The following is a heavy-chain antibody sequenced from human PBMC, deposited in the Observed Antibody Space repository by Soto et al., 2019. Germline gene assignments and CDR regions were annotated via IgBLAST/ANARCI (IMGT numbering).Heavy chain of an antibody. Sequence: GGSMRLSCAASGFTFSSYGMHWVRQAPGKGLEWVAVIWYDASNKYYADSVKGRFTISRDNSKNTLYLQMNSLRAEDTAVYYCESSQGIRNAFDIWGQGTMVTVSS. D-gene: IGHD3-10*01. CDR3: ESSQGIRNAFDI. CDR1: GFTFSSYG. J-gene: IGHJ3*02. V-gene: IGHV3-33*01. CDR2: IWYDASNK.